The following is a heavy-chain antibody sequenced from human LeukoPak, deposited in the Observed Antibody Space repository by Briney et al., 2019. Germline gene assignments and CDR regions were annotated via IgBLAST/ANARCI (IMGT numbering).Heavy chain of an antibody. Sequence: PGRSLRLSCAASGFTFCSYGMHWVRQAPGKGLEWVAVISYDGSNKYYADSVKGRFTISRDNSKNTLYLQMNSLRAEDTAVYYCAKDPHSSGPLDYWGQGTLVTVSS. J-gene: IGHJ4*02. CDR2: ISYDGSNK. CDR1: GFTFCSYG. D-gene: IGHD3-22*01. V-gene: IGHV3-30*18. CDR3: AKDPHSSGPLDY.